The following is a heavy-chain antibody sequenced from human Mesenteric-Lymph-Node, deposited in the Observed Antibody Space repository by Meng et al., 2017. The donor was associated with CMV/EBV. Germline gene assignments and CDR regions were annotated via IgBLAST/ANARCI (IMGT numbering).Heavy chain of an antibody. CDR2: IIPIFGTA. D-gene: IGHD3-10*01. J-gene: IGHJ6*02. CDR3: ASRMYYLDYYYGMDV. Sequence: SVKVSCKASGGTFSSYAISWVRQAPGQGLEWMGGIIPIFGTANYAQKFQGRVTITTDESTSTAYMELSSLRSEDTAVYYCASRMYYLDYYYGMDVWGQGTTVTVSS. V-gene: IGHV1-69*05. CDR1: GGTFSSYA.